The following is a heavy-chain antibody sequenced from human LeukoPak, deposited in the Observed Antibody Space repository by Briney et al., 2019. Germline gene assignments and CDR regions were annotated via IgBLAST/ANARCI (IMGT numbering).Heavy chain of an antibody. Sequence: GGFLRLSCAASGFTFSRTWMSWVRQSPGKGLEWVANINGDGSEEYYVDSGKGRFTISRANARSSLYLQMNSLRAEDTAVYYCARDPDSDNAWGWFDSWGQGTVVTVSS. CDR1: GFTFSRTW. CDR3: ARDPDSDNAWGWFDS. CDR2: INGDGSEE. J-gene: IGHJ5*01. D-gene: IGHD3-16*01. V-gene: IGHV3-7*01.